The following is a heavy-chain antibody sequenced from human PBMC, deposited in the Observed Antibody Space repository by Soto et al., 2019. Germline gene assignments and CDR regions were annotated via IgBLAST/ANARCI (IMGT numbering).Heavy chain of an antibody. D-gene: IGHD6-13*01. J-gene: IGHJ5*02. CDR3: ARPVDSSSWPNWFDP. Sequence: VKVSCKASGGTFSSYAISWVRQAPGQGLGWMGGIIPIFGTANYAQKFQGRVTITADESTSTAYMELSSLRSEDTAVYYCARPVDSSSWPNWFDPWGQGTLVTVSS. CDR2: IIPIFGTA. V-gene: IGHV1-69*13. CDR1: GGTFSSYA.